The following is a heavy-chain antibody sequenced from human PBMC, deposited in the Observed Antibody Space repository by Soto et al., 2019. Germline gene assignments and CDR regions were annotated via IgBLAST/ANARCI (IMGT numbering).Heavy chain of an antibody. CDR1: GGSISSSSYY. CDR2: IYYSGST. D-gene: IGHD5-18*01. CDR3: ARHFRWIQLWLRENWFDP. V-gene: IGHV4-39*01. J-gene: IGHJ5*02. Sequence: PSETMSLTSTVSGGSISSSSYYWGWIRQPPGKGLEWIGSIYYSGSTYYNPSLKSRVTISVDTSKNQFSLKLSSVTAADTAVYYCARHFRWIQLWLRENWFDPWGQGTLVTVSS.